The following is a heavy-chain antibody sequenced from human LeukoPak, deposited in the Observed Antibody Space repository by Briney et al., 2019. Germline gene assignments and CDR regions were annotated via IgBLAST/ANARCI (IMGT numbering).Heavy chain of an antibody. D-gene: IGHD6-19*01. Sequence: PGGSLRLSCAASGFTFSSYWMSWVRQAPGKGLEWVAIIKQDGSEKYYVDSVKGRFTISRDNAKNSLYLQMNSLRAEDTALYYCARDRSSGWSDYWGQGTLVTVSS. CDR2: IKQDGSEK. CDR1: GFTFSSYW. CDR3: ARDRSSGWSDY. V-gene: IGHV3-7*01. J-gene: IGHJ4*02.